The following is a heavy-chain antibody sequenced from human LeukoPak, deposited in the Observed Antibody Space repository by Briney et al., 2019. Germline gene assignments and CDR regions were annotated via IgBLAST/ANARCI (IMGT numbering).Heavy chain of an antibody. J-gene: IGHJ2*01. CDR3: ARVYGYNYWYFDL. V-gene: IGHV4-59*01. CDR1: GASLTSYS. D-gene: IGHD5-24*01. Sequence: SGTLSLTCTVSGASLTSYSWSWFRQPPGQALEWIVYIYYSGNTKYNPSLKSRATISEDTSKKQFSLKLNFVTAADTAVYYCARVYGYNYWYFDLWGRGTLVTVSS. CDR2: IYYSGNT.